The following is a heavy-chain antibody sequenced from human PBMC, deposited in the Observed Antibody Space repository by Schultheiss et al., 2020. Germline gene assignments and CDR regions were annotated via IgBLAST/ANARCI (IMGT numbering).Heavy chain of an antibody. CDR1: GGSISGYY. J-gene: IGHJ4*02. D-gene: IGHD4-17*01. Sequence: SETLSLTCTISGGSISGYYWSWIRQPPGKGLEWIGYIYYSGSTNYNPSLKSRVTISVDTSKNQFSLKLSSVTAADTAVYYCATHRPYGDLDYWGQGTLVTGSS. CDR3: ATHRPYGDLDY. CDR2: IYYSGST. V-gene: IGHV4-59*08.